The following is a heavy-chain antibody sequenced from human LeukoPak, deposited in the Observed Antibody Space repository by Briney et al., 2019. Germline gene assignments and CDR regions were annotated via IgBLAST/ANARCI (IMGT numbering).Heavy chain of an antibody. Sequence: ASVNVSCKASGYTFTGYYMHWVRQAPGQGLEWMGWINPNSGGTNYAQKFQGRVTMTRDTSISTAYMELSRRRSDDTAVYYCARQDGSGSYYFDYWGQGTLVTVSS. CDR3: ARQDGSGSYYFDY. D-gene: IGHD3-10*01. CDR1: GYTFTGYY. J-gene: IGHJ4*02. V-gene: IGHV1-2*02. CDR2: INPNSGGT.